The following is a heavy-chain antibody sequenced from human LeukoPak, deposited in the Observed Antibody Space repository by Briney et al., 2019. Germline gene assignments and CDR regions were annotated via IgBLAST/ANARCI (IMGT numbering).Heavy chain of an antibody. CDR2: IYYSGST. CDR1: GGSISSYY. J-gene: IGHJ5*02. Sequence: SETLSLTCTVSGGSISSYYWSWIRQPPGKGLEWIGYIYYSGSTNYNPSLKSRVTISVDTSKNQFSLKLSSVTAADTAVYYCARAYYGSGSYYGGWFDPWGQGTLVTVSS. CDR3: ARAYYGSGSYYGGWFDP. V-gene: IGHV4-59*01. D-gene: IGHD3-10*01.